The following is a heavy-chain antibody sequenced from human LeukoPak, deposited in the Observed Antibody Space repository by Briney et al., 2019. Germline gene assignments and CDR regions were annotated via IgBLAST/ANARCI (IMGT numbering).Heavy chain of an antibody. CDR1: GGSFSGYY. J-gene: IGHJ6*02. CDR2: INHSGST. CDR3: ARGISVEKYYYYYYGMDV. Sequence: KPSETLSLTCAVYGGSFSGYYWSWIRQPPGKGLEWIGEINHSGSTNYNPSLKSRVTISVDTSKNQFSLKLSSVTAADTAVYYCARGISVEKYYYYYYGMDVWGQGTTVTVSS. D-gene: IGHD2-15*01. V-gene: IGHV4-34*01.